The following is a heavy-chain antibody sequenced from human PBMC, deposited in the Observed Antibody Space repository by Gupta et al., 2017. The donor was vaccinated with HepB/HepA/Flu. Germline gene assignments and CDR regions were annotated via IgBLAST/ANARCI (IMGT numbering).Heavy chain of an antibody. J-gene: IGHJ4*02. CDR1: GCNFRSYG. D-gene: IGHD2-2*01. CDR2: ISGSGATT. Sequence: EVQLLESGGGLVQPGGSLELSCEASGCNFRSYGVTWVRQAPGKGLEWVSGISGSGATTYYADSVKGRFTIFRDNSNNTLYLQMNSPRGEDTAVYYCAKDITSSSACYAFDHWGQGTLVTVSS. V-gene: IGHV3-23*01. CDR3: AKDITSSSACYAFDH.